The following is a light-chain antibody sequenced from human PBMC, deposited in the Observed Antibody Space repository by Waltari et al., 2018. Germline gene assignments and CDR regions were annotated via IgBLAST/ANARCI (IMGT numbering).Light chain of an antibody. Sequence: EIVLTQSPATLSLSPGERATLSCRASQSVSSYLAWYQQRPGQAPRLLIYDASTRATGIPARFSGSGSGTDFTLTISTLEPEDFAVYYCQHYVRSPPAYSFGQGTKLEIK. V-gene: IGKV3-11*01. CDR1: QSVSSY. CDR2: DAS. CDR3: QHYVRSPPAYS. J-gene: IGKJ2*01.